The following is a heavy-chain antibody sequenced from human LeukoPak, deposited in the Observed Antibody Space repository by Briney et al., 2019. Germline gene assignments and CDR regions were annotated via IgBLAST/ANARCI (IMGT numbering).Heavy chain of an antibody. J-gene: IGHJ4*02. V-gene: IGHV4-4*07. CDR1: GGSISRYY. CDR3: ARGLGYCRSTSRYVLDY. Sequence: SETLSLTCTFSGGSISRYYWSWIRQPAGKGLEWIGRIYTSGSTNYNPSLKSRVTMSVDTSKNQFSLKLSSVTAADTAVYYCARGLGYCRSTSRYVLDYWGQGTLVTVSS. D-gene: IGHD2-2*01. CDR2: IYTSGST.